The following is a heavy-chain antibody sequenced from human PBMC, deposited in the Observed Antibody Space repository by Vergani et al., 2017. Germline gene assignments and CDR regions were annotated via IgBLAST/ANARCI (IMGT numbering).Heavy chain of an antibody. CDR3: ARQKGGDSSGWSAPFDY. J-gene: IGHJ4*02. CDR1: GGSISSSNW. Sequence: QVQLQESGPGLVKPSGTLSLTCAVSGGSISSSNWWSWVRQPPGKGLEWIGEIYHSGSTNYNPSLKSRVTISVDKSKNQFSLKLSSVTAADTAVYYCARQKGGDSSGWSAPFDYWGQGTLVTVSS. CDR2: IYHSGST. D-gene: IGHD6-19*01. V-gene: IGHV4-4*02.